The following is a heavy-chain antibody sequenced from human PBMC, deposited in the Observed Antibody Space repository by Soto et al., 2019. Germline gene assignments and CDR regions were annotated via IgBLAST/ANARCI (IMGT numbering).Heavy chain of an antibody. CDR3: ARGSGRGNGWGTYFYYGMDV. V-gene: IGHV4-34*01. CDR1: GGSFSGYH. Sequence: SETLSLTCAVYGGSFSGYHWSWIRQPPGKGLEWIGEINHSGSTSYNPSLKSRVTISVDTSKNQFSLKVTSVTAADTAAYYCARGSGRGNGWGTYFYYGMDVWGQGTTGTV. CDR2: INHSGST. J-gene: IGHJ6*02. D-gene: IGHD6-19*01.